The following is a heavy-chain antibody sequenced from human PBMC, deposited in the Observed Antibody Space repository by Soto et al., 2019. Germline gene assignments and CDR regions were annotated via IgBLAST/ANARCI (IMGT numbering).Heavy chain of an antibody. CDR1: GFPFTTYG. J-gene: IGHJ4*02. CDR3: VGGQYYFDY. CDR2: ISYDGSNK. Sequence: QVQLVESGGGVVQPERSLRLSCAASGFPFTTYGMHWVREGPGKGLEWVAVISYDGSNKFYADSVKGRFTISRDNSKNTLYLQMSSLRPDDTALYYCVGGQYYFDYRGQGTLVIVSS. V-gene: IGHV3-30*03. D-gene: IGHD3-10*01.